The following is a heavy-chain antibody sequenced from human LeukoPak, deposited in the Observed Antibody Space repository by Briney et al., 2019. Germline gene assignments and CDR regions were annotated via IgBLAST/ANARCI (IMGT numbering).Heavy chain of an antibody. Sequence: GGSLRLSCAPSRFSFSNYAMTWVRQAPGRGLEWVSTISADGRSTHYADSVRGRLTISRDNSKNMLYLQMNSLRAEDTAVYYCAKTASSSWYNWFDPWGQGTLVTVSS. J-gene: IGHJ5*02. CDR2: ISADGRST. CDR1: RFSFSNYA. V-gene: IGHV3-23*01. CDR3: AKTASSSWYNWFDP. D-gene: IGHD6-13*01.